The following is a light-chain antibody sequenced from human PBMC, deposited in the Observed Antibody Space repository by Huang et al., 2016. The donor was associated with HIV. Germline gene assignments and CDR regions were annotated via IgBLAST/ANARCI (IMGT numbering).Light chain of an antibody. V-gene: IGKV2D-29*01. CDR2: DIS. CDR1: QSLVHKDGKTY. J-gene: IGKJ5*01. CDR3: MHSIQFPRT. Sequence: DVVLTQTPLSLSVTPGQPASISCKSSQSLVHKDGKTYFYWYLQKPGQPPQFLIFDISELFSGGSGRFSGSGSGTDFTLKISRVEAEDVGVYHCMHSIQFPRTFGQGTRLEIK.